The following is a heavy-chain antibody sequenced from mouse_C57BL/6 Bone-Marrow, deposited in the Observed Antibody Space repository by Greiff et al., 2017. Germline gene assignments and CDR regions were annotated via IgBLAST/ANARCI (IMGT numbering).Heavy chain of an antibody. CDR3: ARRDYDYFDY. Sequence: QVQLQQSGAELAKPGASVKMSCKASGYTFTSYWMHWVKQRPGQGLEWIGYINPSTGYTEYNQKFKDKATLTADKSSSTAYMQLSSLTSEDSAVYYGARRDYDYFDYWGQGTSLTVSS. CDR1: GYTFTSYW. D-gene: IGHD2-4*01. J-gene: IGHJ2*02. CDR2: INPSTGYT. V-gene: IGHV1-7*01.